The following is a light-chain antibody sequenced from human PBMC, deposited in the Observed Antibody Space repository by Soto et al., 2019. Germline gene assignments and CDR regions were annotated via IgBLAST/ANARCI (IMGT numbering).Light chain of an antibody. Sequence: GDRVTITCRASQTLRTWLAWYQQKPGKAPKLLIYDVSILQSGVPSRFSGSGSGTEFTLTISSLQPDDFATYYCQQSNGYPLTFGGGTKVEFK. CDR2: DVS. V-gene: IGKV1-5*01. CDR3: QQSNGYPLT. J-gene: IGKJ4*01. CDR1: QTLRTW.